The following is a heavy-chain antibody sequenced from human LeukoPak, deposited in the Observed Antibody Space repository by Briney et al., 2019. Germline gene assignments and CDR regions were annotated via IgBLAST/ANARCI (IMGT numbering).Heavy chain of an antibody. CDR3: ARIVVSLYYFDY. Sequence: ASVKVSCKASGYTFTSYYMHWVRQAPGQGLEWMGIINPSGGSTSYAQKFQGRVTMTRDTSTSTAYMELRSLRSDDTAVYYCARIVVSLYYFDYWGQGTLVTVSS. D-gene: IGHD3-22*01. CDR2: INPSGGST. J-gene: IGHJ4*02. CDR1: GYTFTSYY. V-gene: IGHV1-46*01.